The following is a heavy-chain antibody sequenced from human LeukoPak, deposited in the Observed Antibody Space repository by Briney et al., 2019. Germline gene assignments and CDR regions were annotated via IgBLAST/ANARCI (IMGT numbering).Heavy chain of an antibody. Sequence: PGGSLRLSCAASRFTFSNCAMHWVRQAPGKGLEWVAVISYDGSDKFYADSVKGRFTVSRDNSTNTLYLQMNSLRLEDTAVYHCVREPYFDSSGEPWGQGTLVTVSS. CDR2: ISYDGSDK. J-gene: IGHJ5*02. V-gene: IGHV3-30*04. D-gene: IGHD3-22*01. CDR1: RFTFSNCA. CDR3: VREPYFDSSGEP.